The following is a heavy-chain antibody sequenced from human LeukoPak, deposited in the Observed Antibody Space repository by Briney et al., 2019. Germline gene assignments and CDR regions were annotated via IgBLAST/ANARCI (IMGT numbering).Heavy chain of an antibody. CDR2: FDPEDGET. Sequence: ASVKVSCKASGYTFTGYYMHWVRQAPGKGLEWMGGFDPEDGETIYAQKFQGRVTMTEDTSTDTAYMELSSLRSEDTAVYYCATDAGYYDSSGYSPSNWGQGTMVTVSS. CDR1: GYTFTGYY. CDR3: ATDAGYYDSSGYSPSN. D-gene: IGHD3-22*01. J-gene: IGHJ3*01. V-gene: IGHV1-24*01.